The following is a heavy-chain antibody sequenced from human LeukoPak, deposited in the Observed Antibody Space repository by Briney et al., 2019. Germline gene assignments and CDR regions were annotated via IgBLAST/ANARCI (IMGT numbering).Heavy chain of an antibody. CDR3: AKIGAVAGTYFQH. CDR2: IYYSGST. Sequence: SETLSLTCTVSGGSISSSSYYWGWIRQPPGKGLEWIGSIYYSGSTYYNPSLKSRVTISVDTSKNQFSLKLGSVTAADTAVYYCAKIGAVAGTYFQHLGQGTLVTVSS. V-gene: IGHV4-39*01. J-gene: IGHJ1*01. CDR1: GGSISSSSYY. D-gene: IGHD6-19*01.